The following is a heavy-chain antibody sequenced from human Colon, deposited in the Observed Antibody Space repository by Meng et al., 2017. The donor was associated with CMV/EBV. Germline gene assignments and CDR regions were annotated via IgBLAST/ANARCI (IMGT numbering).Heavy chain of an antibody. CDR3: ARGGAMVVPARYYYYGMDV. J-gene: IGHJ6*02. Sequence: GSLRLSCTVSGGSISSYYWSWIRQPPGKGLEWIGDIYYSGSTNYNPSLKSRVTISVDTSKNQFSLKLSSVTAADTAVYYCARGGAMVVPARYYYYGMDVWGQGTTVTVSS. D-gene: IGHD2-2*01. CDR1: GGSISSYY. V-gene: IGHV4-59*01. CDR2: IYYSGST.